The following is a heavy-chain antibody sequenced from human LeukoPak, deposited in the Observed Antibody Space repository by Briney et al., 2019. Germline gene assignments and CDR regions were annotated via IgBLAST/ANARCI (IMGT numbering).Heavy chain of an antibody. J-gene: IGHJ4*02. V-gene: IGHV4-4*07. CDR3: ARDEAESGYIHY. Sequence: SETLSLTXTVSGGSISDYYWSWIRQPAGKGLEWIGRIYISGTTNYNPSLMSRITMSLDTSKNQLSLRLSSVTAADTAVYYCARDEAESGYIHYWGQGTLITVSS. CDR2: IYISGTT. D-gene: IGHD3-22*01. CDR1: GGSISDYY.